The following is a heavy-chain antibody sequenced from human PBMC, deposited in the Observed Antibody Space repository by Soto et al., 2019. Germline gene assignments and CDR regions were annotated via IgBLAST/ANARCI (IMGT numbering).Heavy chain of an antibody. D-gene: IGHD3-16*01. CDR3: ARGGAYYFDY. V-gene: IGHV4-4*07. J-gene: IGHJ4*02. CDR1: GASITNFY. Sequence: SETLSLTCPVSGASITNFYWSWIRQSARKGLEWIGRIYTRGSTDYNPSLKSRVTMSIDTSKHQVSLTLTSVTAADTAVYYCARGGAYYFDYWGQGTLVTVSS. CDR2: IYTRGST.